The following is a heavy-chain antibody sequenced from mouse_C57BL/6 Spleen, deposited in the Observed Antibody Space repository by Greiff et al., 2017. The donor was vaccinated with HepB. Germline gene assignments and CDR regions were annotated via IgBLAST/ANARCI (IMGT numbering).Heavy chain of an antibody. Sequence: EVQGVESGGGLVKPGGSLKLSCAASGFTFSSYAMSWVRQTPEKRLEWVATISDGGSYTDYPDNVKGRFTISRDNTKNNLYLQMSHLKSEDTAMYYCAREGGSLYYAMDYWGQGTSVTVSS. J-gene: IGHJ4*01. CDR1: GFTFSSYA. CDR2: ISDGGSYT. D-gene: IGHD1-1*01. V-gene: IGHV5-4*01. CDR3: AREGGSLYYAMDY.